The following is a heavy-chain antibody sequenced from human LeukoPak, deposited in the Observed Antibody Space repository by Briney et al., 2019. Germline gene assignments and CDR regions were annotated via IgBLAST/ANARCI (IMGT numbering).Heavy chain of an antibody. CDR3: ARGNQAAAAGIYYYYYYMDV. CDR2: INHSGST. V-gene: IGHV4-34*01. CDR1: VGSFSGYY. D-gene: IGHD6-13*01. J-gene: IGHJ6*03. Sequence: PSETLSLTCAVYVGSFSGYYWSWIRQPPGKGLEWSGEINHSGSTNYNPSLKSRVTISVDTSKNQFSLKLSSVTAADTAVYYCARGNQAAAAGIYYYYYYMDVWGKGTTVTVSS.